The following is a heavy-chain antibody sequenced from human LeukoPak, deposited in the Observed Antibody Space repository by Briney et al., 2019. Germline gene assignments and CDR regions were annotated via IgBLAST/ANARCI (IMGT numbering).Heavy chain of an antibody. CDR1: GGSFSGYY. D-gene: IGHD6-13*01. J-gene: IGHJ4*02. V-gene: IGHV4-34*01. Sequence: SETLSLTCAVYGGSFSGYYWSWIRQPPGKGLEWIGEINHSGSTNYNPSLKSRVTISVDTSKNQFSLKLSSVTAADTAVYYCARAQVVGSSWYRGPLYYFDYWGQGTLVTVSS. CDR2: INHSGST. CDR3: ARAQVVGSSWYRGPLYYFDY.